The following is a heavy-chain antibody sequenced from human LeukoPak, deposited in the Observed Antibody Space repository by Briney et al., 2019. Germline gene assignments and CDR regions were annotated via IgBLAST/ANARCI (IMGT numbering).Heavy chain of an antibody. J-gene: IGHJ4*02. Sequence: PGGSLRLSCAASGFTFSSYSMNWVRQAPGKGLEWVSYISSSSSTIYYADSVKGRFTISRDNAKNSLYLQMSSLRAEDTAVYYCAREGQYYYDSSGYPVRYYFDYWGQGTLVTVSS. V-gene: IGHV3-48*01. CDR2: ISSSSSTI. D-gene: IGHD3-22*01. CDR3: AREGQYYYDSSGYPVRYYFDY. CDR1: GFTFSSYS.